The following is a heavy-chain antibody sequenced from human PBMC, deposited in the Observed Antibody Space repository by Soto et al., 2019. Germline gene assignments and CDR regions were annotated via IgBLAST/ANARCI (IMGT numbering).Heavy chain of an antibody. CDR2: IVPNSGGT. CDR3: ARGFLYCSDGACYVYS. J-gene: IGHJ4*02. CDR1: GYNXTRYY. D-gene: IGHD2-15*01. V-gene: IGHV1-2*02. Sequence: XKVSFKASGYNXTRYYLHLLRQAPGQGLEWMGWIVPNSGGTYSAQKFQGRLTLTRDSSISTNYLELSSLTSDDTAVYSCARGFLYCSDGACYVYSWGQGTLGTVSS.